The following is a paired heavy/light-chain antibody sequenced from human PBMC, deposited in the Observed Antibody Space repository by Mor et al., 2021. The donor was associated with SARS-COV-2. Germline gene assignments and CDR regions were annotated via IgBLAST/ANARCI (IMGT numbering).Heavy chain of an antibody. V-gene: IGHV3-9*01. Sequence: EVQLVESGGTLVQPGRSLRLSCVASGFTFDDHAMHWVRKLPGKGLEWVSGISWNSGSMGYADSVKGRFVISRDNAQKSLFLQMNSLRDEDTALYYCARSMGSSYDMLTGYYPDYYTMDVWGRGTTVTVSS. D-gene: IGHD3-9*01. CDR2: ISWNSGSM. CDR1: GFTFDDHA. CDR3: ARSMGSSYDMLTGYYPDYYTMDV. J-gene: IGHJ6*02.
Light chain of an antibody. CDR3: SSYIGSSSVV. J-gene: IGLJ3*02. CDR2: DIS. V-gene: IGLV2-14*03. CDR1: SSDVDDYNY. Sequence: QSALTQPASVSGSPGQSITISCTGNSSDVDDYNYVSWYQQRPGKAPKVMIYDISNRPSGVSNRFYGSKSGNTASLTISGLQPEDEADYYCSSYIGSSSVVFGGGTKVTVL.